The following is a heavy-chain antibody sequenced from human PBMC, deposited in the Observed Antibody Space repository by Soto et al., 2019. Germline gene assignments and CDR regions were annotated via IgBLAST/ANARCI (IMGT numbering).Heavy chain of an antibody. D-gene: IGHD5-12*01. V-gene: IGHV2-5*02. CDR1: GFSLSTSGVG. CDR2: IYWDDDK. J-gene: IGHJ4*02. Sequence: SGPTLVNPTQTLTLTCTFSGFSLSTSGVGVGWIRQPPGKALEWLALIYWDDDKRYSPSLKSRLTITKDTSKNQVVLTMTNMDPVDTATYYCAHLNNRGYSGYDVGRWGGDFDYWGQGTLVTVSS. CDR3: AHLNNRGYSGYDVGRWGGDFDY.